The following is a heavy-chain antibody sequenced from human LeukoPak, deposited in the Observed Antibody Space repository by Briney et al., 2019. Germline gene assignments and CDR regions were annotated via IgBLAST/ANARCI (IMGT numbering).Heavy chain of an antibody. CDR1: GFTFSSYE. CDR2: ISSSGSTI. V-gene: IGHV3-48*03. Sequence: GRSLRLSCAASGFTFSSYEMNCVRQAPGKGLEWGSDISSSGSTIYYADSAKGRFTISRDNAKNSLYLQINSLRAEDTPAYYCADRGITMTGGGWGKGTTVTISS. J-gene: IGHJ6*04. D-gene: IGHD3-10*02. CDR3: ADRGITMTGGG.